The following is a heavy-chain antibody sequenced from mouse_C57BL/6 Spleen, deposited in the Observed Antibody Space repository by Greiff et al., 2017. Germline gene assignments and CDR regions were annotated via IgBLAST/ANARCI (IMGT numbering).Heavy chain of an antibody. J-gene: IGHJ1*03. CDR2: INPSNGGT. Sequence: VQLQQPGTELVKPGASVKLSCKASGYTFTSYWMHWVKQSPGQGLEWIGNINPSNGGTNYNEKFKSKATLTVDKSSSTAYMQLSSLTSEDSAVYYCARWGTVAPYWYFDVWGTGTTVTVSS. V-gene: IGHV1-53*01. D-gene: IGHD1-1*01. CDR1: GYTFTSYW. CDR3: ARWGTVAPYWYFDV.